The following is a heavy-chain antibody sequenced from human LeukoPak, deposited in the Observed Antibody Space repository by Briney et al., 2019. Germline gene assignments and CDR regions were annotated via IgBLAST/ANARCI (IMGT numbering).Heavy chain of an antibody. D-gene: IGHD5-12*01. J-gene: IGHJ5*02. CDR3: ARYDIVTTNWFDP. CDR1: GGSFSGYY. V-gene: IGHV4-34*01. Sequence: SETLSLTCAVYGGSFSGYYWSWIRQPPGKGLEWIGDINHSGSTTYNPSLKSRVTISLDTSKNQFSLKLNSVTAADTAVCYCARYDIVTTNWFDPWGQGTLVTVSS. CDR2: INHSGST.